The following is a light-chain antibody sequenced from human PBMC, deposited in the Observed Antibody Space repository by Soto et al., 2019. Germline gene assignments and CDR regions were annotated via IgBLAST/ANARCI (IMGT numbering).Light chain of an antibody. Sequence: DIQMTQSPSSLSASVGDRVTITCRANQDISIYLAWYQHKPGKVPKLLIYAASSLQTGVQSRFSGSGSGTVFTLTISSLQPEDVGTYYCQKYNSAPKTFGQGTRLEIK. CDR1: QDISIY. CDR3: QKYNSAPKT. J-gene: IGKJ2*01. CDR2: AAS. V-gene: IGKV1-27*01.